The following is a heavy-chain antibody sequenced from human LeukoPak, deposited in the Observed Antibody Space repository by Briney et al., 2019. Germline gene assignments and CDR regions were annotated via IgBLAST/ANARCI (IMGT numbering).Heavy chain of an antibody. CDR1: GFTFSSYG. CDR2: ISGSGGST. CDR3: AKGDYYGSGSYSY. D-gene: IGHD3-10*01. V-gene: IGHV3-23*01. Sequence: GGSLRLSCAASGFTFSSYGMSWVRQAPGKGLEWVSDISGSGGSTYYADSVKGRFTISRDNSKNTLYLQMNSLRAEDTAVYYCAKGDYYGSGSYSYWGQGTLVTVSS. J-gene: IGHJ4*02.